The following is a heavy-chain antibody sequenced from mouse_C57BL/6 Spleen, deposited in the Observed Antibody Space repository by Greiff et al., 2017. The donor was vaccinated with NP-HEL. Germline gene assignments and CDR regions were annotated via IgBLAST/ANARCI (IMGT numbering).Heavy chain of an antibody. J-gene: IGHJ3*01. D-gene: IGHD2-4*01. CDR2: FYPGSGSI. Sequence: VQLQESGAELVKPGASVKLSCKASGYTFTAYTIHWVKQRSGQGLEWIGWFYPGSGSIKYNEKFKDKATLTSDKSSRTVYMELSRVTSDDSAVYFCERHEGGYDYDGGFAYWGQGTLVTVSA. CDR3: ERHEGGYDYDGGFAY. V-gene: IGHV1-62-2*01. CDR1: GYTFTAYT.